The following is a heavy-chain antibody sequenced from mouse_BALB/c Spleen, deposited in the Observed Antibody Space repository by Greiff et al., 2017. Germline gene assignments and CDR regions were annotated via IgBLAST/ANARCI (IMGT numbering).Heavy chain of an antibody. CDR3: ARSDYRYGYFDY. V-gene: IGHV1S56*01. CDR2: IYPGNVNT. CDR1: GYTFTSYY. Sequence: VQRVESGPELVKPGASVRISCKASGYTFTSYYIHWVKQRPGQGLEWIGWIYPGNVNTKYNEKFKGKATLTADKSSSTAYMQLSSLTSEDSAVYFCARSDYRYGYFDYWGQGTTLTVSA. D-gene: IGHD2-14*01. J-gene: IGHJ2*01.